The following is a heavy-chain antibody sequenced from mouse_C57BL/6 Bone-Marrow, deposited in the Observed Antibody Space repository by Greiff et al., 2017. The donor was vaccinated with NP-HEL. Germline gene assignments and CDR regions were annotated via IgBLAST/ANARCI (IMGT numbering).Heavy chain of an antibody. Sequence: VQLQQSGAELARPGASVKLSCKASGYTFTSYGISWVKQRTGQGLEWIGEIYPRSGNTYYNQKFKGKATLTVDQSTSTAYMQLNSLTSEDSAVYYCARDGYYDYFDYWGQGTTLTVSS. D-gene: IGHD2-3*01. CDR1: GYTFTSYG. CDR2: IYPRSGNT. V-gene: IGHV1-81*01. J-gene: IGHJ2*01. CDR3: ARDGYYDYFDY.